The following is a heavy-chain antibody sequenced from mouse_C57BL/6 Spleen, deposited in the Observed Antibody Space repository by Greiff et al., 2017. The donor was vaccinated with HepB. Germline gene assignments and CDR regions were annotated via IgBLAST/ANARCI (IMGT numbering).Heavy chain of an antibody. J-gene: IGHJ4*01. D-gene: IGHD1-1*01. CDR3: ARHAPVVEGVDAMDY. CDR1: GYTFTSYW. CDR2: IDPSDSYT. Sequence: QVQLQQPGAELVMPGASVKLSCKASGYTFTSYWMHWVKQRPGQGLEWIGEIDPSDSYTNYNQKFKGKSTLTVDKSSSTAYMQLSSLTSEDSAVYYCARHAPVVEGVDAMDYWGQGTSVTVSS. V-gene: IGHV1-69*01.